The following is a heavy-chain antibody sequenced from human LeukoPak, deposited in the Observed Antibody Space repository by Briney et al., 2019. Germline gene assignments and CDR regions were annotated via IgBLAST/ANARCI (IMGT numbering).Heavy chain of an antibody. D-gene: IGHD6-19*01. J-gene: IGHJ3*02. CDR1: GFTLSSYG. Sequence: GGSLRLSCAASGFTLSSYGLNWVRQAPGKGLEWVSYISSSSTIYYADSVKGRLTISRDNAKNSLYLQMNSLRAEDTAVYYCAKVLRQWLVHGAFDIWGQGTMVTVSS. CDR2: ISSSSTI. V-gene: IGHV3-48*01. CDR3: AKVLRQWLVHGAFDI.